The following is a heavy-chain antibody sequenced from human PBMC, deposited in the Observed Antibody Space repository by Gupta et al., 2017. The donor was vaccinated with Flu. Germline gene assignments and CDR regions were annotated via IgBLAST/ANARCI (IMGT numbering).Heavy chain of an antibody. CDR3: ARSRYDFWSGYVGSEYGMDV. D-gene: IGHD3-3*01. Sequence: QLVESGGGVVQPGRSLRLSCAASGFIFSAYAMYCVPQAPGKGLEGLAIIWYDGSDKYYADSVKGRFTISRDNSRNTLHMQMNSLRAEDTAVYYCARSRYDFWSGYVGSEYGMDVWGQGTTVTVSS. CDR1: GFIFSAYA. J-gene: IGHJ6*02. V-gene: IGHV3-33*01. CDR2: IWYDGSDK.